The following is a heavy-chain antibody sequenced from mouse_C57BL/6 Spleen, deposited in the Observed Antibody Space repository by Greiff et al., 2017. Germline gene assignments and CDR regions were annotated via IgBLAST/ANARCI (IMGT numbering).Heavy chain of an antibody. CDR3: AIYSSYGAMDY. J-gene: IGHJ4*01. V-gene: IGHV1-69*01. CDR1: GYTFTSYW. CDR2: IDPSDSYT. D-gene: IGHD2-5*01. Sequence: QVQLQQPGAELVMPGASVKLSCKASGYTFTSYWMHWVKQRPGQGLEWIGEIDPSDSYTNYNQKFKGKSTLTVDKSSSTAYMQLSSLTSEDSAVYYGAIYSSYGAMDYWGQGTSVTVSS.